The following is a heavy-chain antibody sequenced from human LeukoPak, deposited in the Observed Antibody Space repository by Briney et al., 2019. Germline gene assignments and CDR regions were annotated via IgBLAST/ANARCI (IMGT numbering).Heavy chain of an antibody. V-gene: IGHV1-69*13. CDR1: GGTFSSYA. CDR2: IIPIFGTA. Sequence: ASVKVSCKASGGTFSSYAISWVRQAPGQGLEWMGGIIPIFGTADYAQKFQGRVTITADESTSTAYMELSSLRSEDTAVYYCARAAIAAAGTDSGYYYYGMDVWGQGTTVTVSS. J-gene: IGHJ6*02. D-gene: IGHD6-13*01. CDR3: ARAAIAAAGTDSGYYYYGMDV.